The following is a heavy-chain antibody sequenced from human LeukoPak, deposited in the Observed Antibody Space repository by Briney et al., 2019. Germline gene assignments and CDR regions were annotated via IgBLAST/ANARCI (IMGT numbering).Heavy chain of an antibody. CDR3: ARDGGYWDSTTCYDRLDY. CDR1: GFTFSNYW. V-gene: IGHV3-7*01. CDR2: IKRDGSDK. J-gene: IGHJ4*02. D-gene: IGHD2-2*01. Sequence: GGSLRLSCAASGFTFSNYWMTWVRQGPGKGLEWVANIKRDGSDKNYVDSVNGRFTISRDNAKNSLYLQMNSLRAEDTAVYFCARDGGYWDSTTCYDRLDYWGQGALVTVSS.